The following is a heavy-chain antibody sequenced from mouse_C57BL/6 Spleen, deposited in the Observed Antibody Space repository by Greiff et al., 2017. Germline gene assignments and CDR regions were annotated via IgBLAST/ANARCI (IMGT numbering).Heavy chain of an antibody. CDR1: GFTFSSYG. V-gene: IGHV5-6*01. D-gene: IGHD5-1-1*01. CDR3: ARQYHGAMDY. Sequence: EVQLVESGGDLVKPGGSLKLSCAASGFTFSSYGMSWVRQTPDKRLEWVATISSGGSYTYYPDSVKGRFTFSRDNAKNTLYLQMSSLKSEDTALYYCARQYHGAMDYWGQGTSVTVSS. J-gene: IGHJ4*01. CDR2: ISSGGSYT.